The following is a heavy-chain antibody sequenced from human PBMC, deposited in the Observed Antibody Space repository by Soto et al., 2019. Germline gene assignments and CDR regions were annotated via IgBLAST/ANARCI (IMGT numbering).Heavy chain of an antibody. J-gene: IGHJ6*02. CDR1: GYSFTSYW. V-gene: IGHV5-51*01. Sequence: PGESLKISCKGSGYSFTSYWIGWVRQMPGKGLEWMGIIYPGDSDTRYSPSFQGQVTISADKSISTAYLQWSSLKASDTAMYYCAGLTIAVAGTDGMDAWGQGTTVTVSS. CDR3: AGLTIAVAGTDGMDA. D-gene: IGHD6-19*01. CDR2: IYPGDSDT.